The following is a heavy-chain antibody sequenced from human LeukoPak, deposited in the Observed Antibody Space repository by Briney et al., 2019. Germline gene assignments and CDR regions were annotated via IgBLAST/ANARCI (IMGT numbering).Heavy chain of an antibody. CDR2: ISSSSSYI. J-gene: IGHJ6*02. V-gene: IGHV3-21*01. D-gene: IGHD6-13*01. CDR1: GFTFSNYA. CDR3: ARDRSAAGTARGYYYYGMDV. Sequence: GGSLRLSCTASGFTFSNYAMHWVRQAPGKGLEWVSSISSSSSYICYADSVKGRFTISRDNAKNSLYLQMNSLRAEDTAVYYCARDRSAAGTARGYYYYGMDVWGQGTTVTVSS.